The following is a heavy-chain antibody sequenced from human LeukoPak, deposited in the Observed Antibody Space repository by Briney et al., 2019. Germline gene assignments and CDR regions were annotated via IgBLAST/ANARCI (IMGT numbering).Heavy chain of an antibody. CDR2: LYHSDSV. CDR1: GYSVNNGYY. CDR3: ARQHDSYFYYYVDV. Sequence: SETLSLTCAVSGYSVNNGYYWVWIRQPPGKGLEWIGSLYHSDSVYYNTALQSRVSMSVDTSKNQFSLKLSFVTAADTAVYYCARQHDSYFYYYVDVWGSGTTVAVSS. J-gene: IGHJ6*03. V-gene: IGHV4-38-2*01.